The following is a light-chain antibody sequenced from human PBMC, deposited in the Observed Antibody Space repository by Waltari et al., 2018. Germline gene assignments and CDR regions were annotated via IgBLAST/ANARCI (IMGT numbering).Light chain of an antibody. J-gene: IGLJ3*02. CDR2: GNS. Sequence: QSVLTQSPSVSRAPGQGVTISCTGSRSNIGTNYVPCYQQLPGAAPKLLIYGNSNRPSGVPDRFSGSKSGTSASLAITGLQAEDEADYFCQSYDSSLTVVVFGGRTKLTVL. CDR3: QSYDSSLTVVV. V-gene: IGLV1-40*01. CDR1: RSNIGTNY.